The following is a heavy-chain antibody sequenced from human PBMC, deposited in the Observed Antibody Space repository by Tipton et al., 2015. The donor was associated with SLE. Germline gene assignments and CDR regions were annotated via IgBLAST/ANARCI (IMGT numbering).Heavy chain of an antibody. CDR3: ARGGPSSGWSDAFDI. CDR2: IYYNGNT. V-gene: IGHV4-39*02. J-gene: IGHJ3*02. CDR1: GGSISSTSHY. D-gene: IGHD6-19*01. Sequence: TLSLTCTVSGGSISSTSHYWGWIRQPPGKGLEWIGNIYYNGNTHYSPSLKSRVTISTDTSKNYFSLKLNSATATDTAIYYCARGGPSSGWSDAFDIWGQGTMVTVSS.